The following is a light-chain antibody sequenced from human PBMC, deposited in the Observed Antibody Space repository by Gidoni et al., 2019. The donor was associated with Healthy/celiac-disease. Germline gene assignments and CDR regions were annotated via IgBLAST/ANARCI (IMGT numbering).Light chain of an antibody. J-gene: IGKJ5*01. CDR1: QSISSY. CDR2: AAS. V-gene: IGKV1-39*01. CDR3: QQYYSTSFT. Sequence: DIQMTQSPSSLSASVGDRVTITCRASQSISSYLNWYQQKPGKAPKLLIYAASSLQSGVPSRFSGSGSGTDFTLTISSLQPEDFATYYCQQYYSTSFTFGHGTQLEIK.